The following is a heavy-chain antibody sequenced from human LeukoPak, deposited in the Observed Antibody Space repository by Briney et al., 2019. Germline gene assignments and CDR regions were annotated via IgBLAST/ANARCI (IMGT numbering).Heavy chain of an antibody. CDR2: INQDASEI. CDR1: GFTFSTYW. D-gene: IGHD2-21*02. CDR3: ATDRDNSDWQKRFDS. J-gene: IGHJ4*02. Sequence: GGSLRLSCAASGFTFSTYWMNWYRQPPGKGLEWVGNINQDASEINFVDSVRGRFTISRDNAKNTLHLQMNSLRADDTAVYYCATDRDNSDWQKRFDSWGQGTLVTVSS. V-gene: IGHV3-7*01.